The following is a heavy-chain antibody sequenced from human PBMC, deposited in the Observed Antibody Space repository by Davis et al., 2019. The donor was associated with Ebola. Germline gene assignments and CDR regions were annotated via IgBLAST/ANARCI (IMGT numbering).Heavy chain of an antibody. CDR1: GASISDGDYY. V-gene: IGHV4-30-4*01. Sequence: MPSETLSLTCSVSGASISDGDYYWSWIRQPPGKGLEWIAYMFYSGTTNYNPSLQSRVIISVDTSKNQFSLKLSSVTAADTAVYYCARGGYFDYWGQGTLVTVSS. D-gene: IGHD5-12*01. CDR2: MFYSGTT. CDR3: ARGGYFDY. J-gene: IGHJ4*02.